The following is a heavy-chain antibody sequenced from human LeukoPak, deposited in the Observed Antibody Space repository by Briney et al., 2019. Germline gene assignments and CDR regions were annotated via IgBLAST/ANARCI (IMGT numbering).Heavy chain of an antibody. D-gene: IGHD2-21*01. V-gene: IGHV4-34*01. CDR2: INHSGST. J-gene: IGHJ4*02. CDR3: ARGRILDY. Sequence: SETLSLTCAVYGGSFSGYYWSWIRQPPGKGLEWIGEINHSGSTNYNPSLKSRVTISVDTSKNQFSLKLSSVTAADTAVYYCARGRILDYWGQGTLVTVSS. CDR1: GGSFSGYY.